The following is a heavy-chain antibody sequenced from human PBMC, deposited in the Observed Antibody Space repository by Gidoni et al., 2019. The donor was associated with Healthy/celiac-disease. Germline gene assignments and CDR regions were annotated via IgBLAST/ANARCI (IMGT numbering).Heavy chain of an antibody. V-gene: IGHV1-46*01. J-gene: IGHJ3*02. D-gene: IGHD1-26*01. CDR1: GYTFTSYY. CDR2: INPSGGST. Sequence: QVQLVQSGAEVKKPGASVQVSCKASGYTFTSYYMHWVRQAPGQGLEWMGIINPSGGSTSYAQKCQGRVTMTRDTSTSTVYMELSSLRSEDTAVYYCARAQDQVGATRTDAFDIWGQGTMVTVSS. CDR3: ARAQDQVGATRTDAFDI.